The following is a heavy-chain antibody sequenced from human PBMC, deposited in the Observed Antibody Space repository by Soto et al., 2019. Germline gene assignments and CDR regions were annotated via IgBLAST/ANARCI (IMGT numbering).Heavy chain of an antibody. CDR3: ARDPSNYYYYYYMDV. Sequence: GGSLRLSCAASGFTFSSYWMHWVRQAPGKGLVWVSRINSDGSSTSYADSVKGRFTISRDNAKNTLYLQMNSLRAEDTAVYYCARDPSNYYYYYYMDVWGKGTTVTVSS. CDR1: GFTFSSYW. V-gene: IGHV3-74*01. CDR2: INSDGSST. J-gene: IGHJ6*03. D-gene: IGHD4-4*01.